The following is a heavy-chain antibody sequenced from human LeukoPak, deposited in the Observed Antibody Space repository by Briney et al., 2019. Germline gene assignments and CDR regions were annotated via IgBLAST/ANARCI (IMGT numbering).Heavy chain of an antibody. CDR1: GFTFSRYY. V-gene: IGHV3-74*01. D-gene: IGHD3-22*01. J-gene: IGHJ6*03. CDR2: INSDGSST. Sequence: GGSLRLSCAASGFTFSRYYMHWVRQAPGKGLVWVSRINSDGSSTTYADSVKGRFTISRDNAKNTLYLQMNSLKVEDTAVYYCARHLVQYYDSSGYGNYMDVWGKGTTVTVSS. CDR3: ARHLVQYYDSSGYGNYMDV.